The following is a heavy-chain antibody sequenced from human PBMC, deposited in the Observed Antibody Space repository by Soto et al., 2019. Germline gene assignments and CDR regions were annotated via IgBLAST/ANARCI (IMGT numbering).Heavy chain of an antibody. J-gene: IGHJ5*02. Sequence: GGSLRLSCAASGFTFRSFTMNWVRQAPGKGLEWVSTISSNSAYIYYTDALRGRFTISRDNAKNSLHLQMNSLRAEDTAVYYCTRDASRDSSARGWFDPWGLGTLVTVSS. CDR1: GFTFRSFT. CDR2: ISSNSAYI. V-gene: IGHV3-21*01. CDR3: TRDASRDSSARGWFDP. D-gene: IGHD6-13*01.